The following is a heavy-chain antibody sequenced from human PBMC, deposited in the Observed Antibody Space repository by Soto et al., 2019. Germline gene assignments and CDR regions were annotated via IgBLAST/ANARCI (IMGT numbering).Heavy chain of an antibody. V-gene: IGHV5-10-1*01. J-gene: IGHJ4*02. CDR3: ARRRHDFWSGYTPNYYFDY. CDR2: IDPSDSYT. Sequence: PGESLKISCKGSGYSFTSYWISWVRQMPGKGLEWMGRIDPSDSYTNYSPSFQDHVTISADKSISTAYLQWSSLKASDTAMYYCARRRHDFWSGYTPNYYFDYWGQGTLVTVSS. CDR1: GYSFTSYW. D-gene: IGHD3-3*01.